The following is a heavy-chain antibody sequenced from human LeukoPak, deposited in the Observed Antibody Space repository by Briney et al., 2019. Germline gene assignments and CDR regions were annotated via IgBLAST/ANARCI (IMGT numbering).Heavy chain of an antibody. CDR2: IRYDGSNK. D-gene: IGHD3-10*01. CDR3: AKEDYYGSGTIDY. Sequence: GGSLRLSCAASGFTFSSYGMHWVRQAPGKGLEWVAFIRYDGSNKYYADSVKGRFTISRDNSKNTLYLQMNSLRAEDTAVYYCAKEDYYGSGTIDYSGQGTLVTVSS. J-gene: IGHJ4*02. V-gene: IGHV3-30*02. CDR1: GFTFSSYG.